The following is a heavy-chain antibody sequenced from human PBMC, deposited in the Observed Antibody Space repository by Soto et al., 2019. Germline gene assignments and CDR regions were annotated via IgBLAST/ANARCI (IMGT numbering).Heavy chain of an antibody. CDR1: GFTFSSYA. V-gene: IGHV3-23*01. Sequence: GGSLRLSCAASGFTFSSYAMSWVRQAPGKGLEWVSAISGSGGSTYYADSVKGRFTISRDNSKNTLYLQMNSLRAEDTAVYYCSKILTGSPKYYFDDWGQGTLVTVSS. CDR2: ISGSGGST. CDR3: SKILTGSPKYYFDD. J-gene: IGHJ4*02. D-gene: IGHD3-9*01.